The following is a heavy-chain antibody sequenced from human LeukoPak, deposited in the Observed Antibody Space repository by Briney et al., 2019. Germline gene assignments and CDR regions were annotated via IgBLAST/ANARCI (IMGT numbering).Heavy chain of an antibody. J-gene: IGHJ4*02. Sequence: PSETLSLTCTVSVGSISGYFWSWVRQAPGTGLDWIGHIYYSGATNYNPSLRSRVTISVDTSKNQFSLKLRSVTAADTAVYYCARAQYSGSCFDYWGKGTLVTVSS. CDR2: IYYSGAT. CDR1: VGSISGYF. D-gene: IGHD1-26*01. CDR3: ARAQYSGSCFDY. V-gene: IGHV4-59*13.